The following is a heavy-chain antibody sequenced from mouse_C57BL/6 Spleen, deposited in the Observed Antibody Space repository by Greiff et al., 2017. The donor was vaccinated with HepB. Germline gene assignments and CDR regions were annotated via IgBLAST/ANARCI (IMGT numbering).Heavy chain of an antibody. V-gene: IGHV5-4*01. CDR1: GFTFSSYA. Sequence: EVQRVESGGGLVKPGGSLKLSCAASGFTFSSYAMSWVRQTPEKRLEWVATISDGGSYTYYPDNVKGRFTISRDNAKNNLYLQMSHLKSEDTAMYYCARVFYPYAMDDWGQGTSVTVSS. J-gene: IGHJ4*01. D-gene: IGHD2-1*01. CDR3: ARVFYPYAMDD. CDR2: ISDGGSYT.